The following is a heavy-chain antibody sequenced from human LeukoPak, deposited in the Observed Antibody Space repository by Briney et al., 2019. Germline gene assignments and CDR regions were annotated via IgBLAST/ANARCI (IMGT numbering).Heavy chain of an antibody. CDR1: GFTVRGTL. CDR3: TRDRAGTQRWVEFDL. V-gene: IGHV3-53*05. D-gene: IGHD5-18*01. CDR2: IYYEDRT. J-gene: IGHJ5*02. Sequence: GGSLRLSCTASGFTVRGTLMDGVRGAPGKGLEWVSVIYYEDRTVYTDSVKGRLTISRDNSKNMVYLQMNSLRPEDSAVYYCTRDRAGTQRWVEFDLWGPGTLVTVSS.